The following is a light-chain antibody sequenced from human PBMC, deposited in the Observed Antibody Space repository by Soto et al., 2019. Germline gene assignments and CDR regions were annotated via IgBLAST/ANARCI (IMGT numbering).Light chain of an antibody. J-gene: IGKJ1*01. V-gene: IGKV3-20*01. Sequence: IVLTQSPGTLSLSPGERATLSCRARQRVSSSYLAWYQQKPGQAPRLLIYGASSRATGIPDRFSGSGSGTHFTLTISRLEPEDFAVYYCQQYGSSPWTFGQGTRVEIK. CDR1: QRVSSSY. CDR2: GAS. CDR3: QQYGSSPWT.